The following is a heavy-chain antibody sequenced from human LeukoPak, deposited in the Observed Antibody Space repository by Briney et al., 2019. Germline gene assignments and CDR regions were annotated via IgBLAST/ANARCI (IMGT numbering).Heavy chain of an antibody. D-gene: IGHD3-22*01. CDR3: AKEKNYDSSGKMYY. CDR2: ISGSGGST. Sequence: GGSLRLSXAASGFTFSSYAMSWVRQAPGKGLEWVSAISGSGGSTYYADSVKGRFTISRDNSKNTLYLQMNSLRAEDTAVYYCAKEKNYDSSGKMYYWGQGTLVTVSS. J-gene: IGHJ4*02. V-gene: IGHV3-23*01. CDR1: GFTFSSYA.